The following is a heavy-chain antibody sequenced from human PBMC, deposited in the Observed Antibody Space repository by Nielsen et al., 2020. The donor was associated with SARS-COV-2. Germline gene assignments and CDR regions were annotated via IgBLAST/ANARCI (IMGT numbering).Heavy chain of an antibody. CDR3: ARDPQLAYYYYYYYMDV. CDR2: ISSSSSYI. D-gene: IGHD6-13*01. CDR1: GFTFSSYS. J-gene: IGHJ6*03. Sequence: GVLKISCAASGFTFSSYSMNWVRQAPGEGLEWVSSISSSSSYIYYADSVKGRFTISRDNAKNSLYLQMNSLRAEDTAVYYCARDPQLAYYYYYYYMDVWGKGTTVTVSS. V-gene: IGHV3-21*01.